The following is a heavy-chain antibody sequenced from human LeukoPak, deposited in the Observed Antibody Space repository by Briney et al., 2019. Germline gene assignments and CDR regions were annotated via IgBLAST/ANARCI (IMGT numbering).Heavy chain of an antibody. Sequence: SETLSLTCTVSGGSISSSSYYWGWIRQPPGKGLEWIGSIYYSGSTYYNPSLKSRVTISVDTSKNQFSLKLSSVTAADTAVYYCARHSNVVGATWRYYYMDVWGKGTTVTISS. V-gene: IGHV4-39*01. CDR1: GGSISSSSYY. D-gene: IGHD1-26*01. CDR3: ARHSNVVGATWRYYYMDV. J-gene: IGHJ6*03. CDR2: IYYSGST.